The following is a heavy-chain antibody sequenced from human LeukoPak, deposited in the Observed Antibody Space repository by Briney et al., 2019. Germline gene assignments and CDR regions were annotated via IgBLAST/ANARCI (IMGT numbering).Heavy chain of an antibody. D-gene: IGHD6-6*01. CDR1: GYSFNTYW. CDR2: IYPGDSDT. CDR3: ARLSSSSPDAFDI. V-gene: IGHV5-51*01. J-gene: IGHJ3*02. Sequence: GESLKISCKGSGYSFNTYWIGWVRQMPGKGLEWMGIIYPGDSDTRYSPSFQGQVTISADKSISTAYLQWSSLKASDTAMYYCARLSSSSPDAFDIWGQGTMVTVSS.